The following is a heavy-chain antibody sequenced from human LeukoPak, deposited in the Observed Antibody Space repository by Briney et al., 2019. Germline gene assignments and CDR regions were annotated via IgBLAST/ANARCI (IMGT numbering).Heavy chain of an antibody. D-gene: IGHD2-2*02. J-gene: IGHJ4*02. CDR3: ARESGGNTPYYFDY. CDR1: GFTFSTYA. V-gene: IGHV3-30*04. Sequence: GRSLRLSCAASGFTFSTYALHWVRQAPGKGLEWVAVISYDDGSNKYYADSVKGRFTISRDNSKNTLYLLMNSLRTEDTAVYYCARESGGNTPYYFDYWGQGTLVTVSS. CDR2: ISYDDGSNK.